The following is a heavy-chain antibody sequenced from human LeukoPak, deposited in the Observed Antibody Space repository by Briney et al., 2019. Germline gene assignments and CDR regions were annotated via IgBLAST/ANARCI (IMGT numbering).Heavy chain of an antibody. J-gene: IGHJ4*02. Sequence: GRSLRLSCAASGFTFSSYGMPWVRQAPGKGLEWVAVISYDGSNKYYADSVKGRFTISRDNSKNTLYLQMNSLRAEDTAVYYCAKDWMAGSYYFDYWGQGTLVTVSS. CDR2: ISYDGSNK. D-gene: IGHD6-19*01. CDR3: AKDWMAGSYYFDY. CDR1: GFTFSSYG. V-gene: IGHV3-30*18.